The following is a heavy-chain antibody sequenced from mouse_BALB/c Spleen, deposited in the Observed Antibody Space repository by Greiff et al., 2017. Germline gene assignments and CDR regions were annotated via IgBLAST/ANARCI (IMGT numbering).Heavy chain of an antibody. CDR1: GYTFTSYW. Sequence: VQLQQSGAELAKPGASVKMSCKASGYTFTSYWMHWVKQRPGQGLEWIGYINPSTGYTEYNQKFKDKATLTADKSSSTAYMQLSSLTSEDAAVYYCAREGYYYGQYWGQGTTLTVSS. V-gene: IGHV1-7*01. CDR3: AREGYYYGQY. CDR2: INPSTGYT. D-gene: IGHD1-1*01. J-gene: IGHJ2*01.